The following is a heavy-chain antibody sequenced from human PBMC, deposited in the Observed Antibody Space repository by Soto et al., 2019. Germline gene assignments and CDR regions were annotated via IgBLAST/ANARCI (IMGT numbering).Heavy chain of an antibody. V-gene: IGHV3-48*02. CDR1: GFTFSSYS. J-gene: IGHJ5*02. CDR3: ARDSRRSGLAWFDP. CDR2: ISSSSSTI. Sequence: EVQLVESGGGLVQPGGSLRLSCAASGFTFSSYSMNWVRQAPGKGLEWVSYISSSSSTIYYADSVKGRFTISRDNAKNSLYLQMNSLRDEDTAVYYCARDSRRSGLAWFDPWGRGTLVTFSS.